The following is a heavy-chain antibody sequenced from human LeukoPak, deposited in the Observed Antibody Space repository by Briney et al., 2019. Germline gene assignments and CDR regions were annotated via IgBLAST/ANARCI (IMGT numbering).Heavy chain of an antibody. Sequence: SETLSLTCAVYGGSFSGYYWSWIRQPPGKGLEWIGEINHSGSTNYNPSLKSRVTISVDTSKNQFSLKLSSVTAADTAVYYCARGKQNDYWGQGTLVTVSS. J-gene: IGHJ4*02. CDR3: ARGKQNDY. D-gene: IGHD6-13*01. CDR2: INHSGST. CDR1: GGSFSGYY. V-gene: IGHV4-34*01.